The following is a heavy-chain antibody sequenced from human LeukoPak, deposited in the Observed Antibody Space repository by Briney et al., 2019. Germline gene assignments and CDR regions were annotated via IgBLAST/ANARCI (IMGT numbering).Heavy chain of an antibody. CDR2: ISSSGTYI. Sequence: PGGSLRLSCAASAFTFSTYSMNWVRQAPGKGLEWVSSISSSGTYIYYTDSVKGRFTTSRDNAKNSLYLQMNSLRAEDTAVYYCARQVGVDDAFDIWGQGTMVTISS. CDR1: AFTFSTYS. J-gene: IGHJ3*02. D-gene: IGHD1-26*01. V-gene: IGHV3-21*01. CDR3: ARQVGVDDAFDI.